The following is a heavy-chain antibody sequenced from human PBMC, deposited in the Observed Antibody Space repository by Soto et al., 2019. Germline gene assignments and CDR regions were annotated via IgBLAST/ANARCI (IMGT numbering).Heavy chain of an antibody. CDR3: ARVPYYYDSSGYHRAFDI. D-gene: IGHD3-22*01. J-gene: IGHJ3*02. CDR1: GYTFTSYY. V-gene: IGHV1-46*01. CDR2: INPSGGST. Sequence: ASVKVSCKASGYTFTSYYMHWVRQAPGQGLEWMGIINPSGGSTSYAQKFQGRVTMARDTSTSTVYMELSSLRSEGTAVYYCARVPYYYDSSGYHRAFDIWGQGTMVTV.